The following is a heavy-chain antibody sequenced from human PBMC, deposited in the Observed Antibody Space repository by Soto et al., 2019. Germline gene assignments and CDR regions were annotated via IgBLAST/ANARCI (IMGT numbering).Heavy chain of an antibody. CDR1: GFSLTTSGVG. V-gene: IGHV2-5*02. Sequence: QITLNESGPTQVKPRQTLTLTCTFSGFSLTTSGVGVGWIRQSPGKAPEWLELIYWDDDKRYSTSLKSRLTITKDTSKNQVVLTMADFDPADTATYYCAHRVLRTVFGLVTTTAIYFDFWGQGPPVAVSS. J-gene: IGHJ4*02. D-gene: IGHD3-3*01. CDR2: IYWDDDK. CDR3: AHRVLRTVFGLVTTTAIYFDF.